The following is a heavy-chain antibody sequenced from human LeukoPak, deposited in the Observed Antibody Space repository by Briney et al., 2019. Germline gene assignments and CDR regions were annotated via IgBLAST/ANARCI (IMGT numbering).Heavy chain of an antibody. CDR3: ARRVATINYDFDY. D-gene: IGHD5-24*01. CDR2: IYYSGST. CDR1: GDSISSSSYY. V-gene: IGHV4-39*01. Sequence: SETLSLTCTVSGDSISSSSYYWGWIRQPPGKGLEWIGRIYYSGSTYYNPSLKSRVTISVDTSRNQFSLKLSSVTAADTAVYYCARRVATINYDFDYWGQGTLVTVSS. J-gene: IGHJ4*02.